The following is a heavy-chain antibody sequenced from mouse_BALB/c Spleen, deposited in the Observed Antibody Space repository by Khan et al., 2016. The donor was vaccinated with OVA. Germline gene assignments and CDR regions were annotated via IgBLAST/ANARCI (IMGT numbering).Heavy chain of an antibody. CDR2: ISTFYGDV. Sequence: QVQLQQSGTELVRPGVSVKISCKGSGYTFTDYTMHWVKQSHAKSLEWIGVISTFYGDVTYNQKLKGKATMTVDKSSSTVYMVLARLTSEDSAIDYGTRGCCEYRFAYWGHGTLVTVSA. CDR1: GYTFTDYT. D-gene: IGHD2-10*02. CDR3: TRGCCEYRFAY. J-gene: IGHJ3*01. V-gene: IGHV1S137*01.